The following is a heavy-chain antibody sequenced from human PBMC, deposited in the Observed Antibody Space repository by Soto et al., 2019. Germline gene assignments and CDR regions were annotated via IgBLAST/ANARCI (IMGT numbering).Heavy chain of an antibody. D-gene: IGHD2-21*01. CDR2: TSQSGSSK. J-gene: IGHJ6*02. CDR3: ARETFVVVSATVQYFFGMDV. CDR1: GFTFSGDG. Sequence: PGGSLRLSCAASGFTFSGDGMNWVRQAPGKGLEWISYTSQSGSSKYYADSVRGRFTISRDNAKNSLYLQMNSLRGDDSAVYFCARETFVVVSATVQYFFGMDVWGQGTTVTVSS. V-gene: IGHV3-48*03.